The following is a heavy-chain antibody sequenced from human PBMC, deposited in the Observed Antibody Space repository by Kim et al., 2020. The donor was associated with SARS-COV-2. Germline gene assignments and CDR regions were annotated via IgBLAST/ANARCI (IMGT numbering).Heavy chain of an antibody. D-gene: IGHD5-18*01. J-gene: IGHJ6*02. CDR1: GGSISSYY. Sequence: SETLSLTCTVSGGSISSYYWSWIRQPPGKGLEWIGYIYYSGSTNYNPSLKSRVTISVDTSKNQFSLKLSSVTAADTAVYYCARGIGYTPVHSVIELRYYGMDVWGQGTTVTVSS. CDR3: ARGIGYTPVHSVIELRYYGMDV. CDR2: IYYSGST. V-gene: IGHV4-59*01.